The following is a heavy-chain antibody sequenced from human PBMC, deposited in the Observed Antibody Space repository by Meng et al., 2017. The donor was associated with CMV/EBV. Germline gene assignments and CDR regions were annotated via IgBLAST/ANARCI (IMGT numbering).Heavy chain of an antibody. D-gene: IGHD3-22*01. Sequence: GGSLRPSCAASGLTFSSYAMHWVRQAPGKGLEWVAVISYDGSNKDYEDSVKGRFTSSRDNSKNTLYLQMNSLRAEDTAVYYCASLVVVITTSWFDPWGQGTLVTVSS. CDR1: GLTFSSYA. CDR2: ISYDGSNK. CDR3: ASLVVVITTSWFDP. J-gene: IGHJ5*02. V-gene: IGHV3-30-3*01.